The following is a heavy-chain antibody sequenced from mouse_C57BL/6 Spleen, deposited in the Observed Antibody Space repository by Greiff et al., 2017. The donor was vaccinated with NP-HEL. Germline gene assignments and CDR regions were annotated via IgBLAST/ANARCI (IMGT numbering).Heavy chain of an antibody. Sequence: EVKLMESGEGLVKPGGSLKLSCAASGFTFSSYAMSWVRQTPEKRLEWVAYISSGGDYIYYADTVKGRFTISRDNARNTLYLQMSSLKSEDTAMYYCTRDDYYGSSHSWFAYWGQGTLVTVSA. J-gene: IGHJ3*01. V-gene: IGHV5-9-1*02. D-gene: IGHD1-1*01. CDR2: ISSGGDYI. CDR3: TRDDYYGSSHSWFAY. CDR1: GFTFSSYA.